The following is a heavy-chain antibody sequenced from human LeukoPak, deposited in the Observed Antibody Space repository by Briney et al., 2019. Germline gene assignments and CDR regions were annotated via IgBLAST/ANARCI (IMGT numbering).Heavy chain of an antibody. V-gene: IGHV3-9*01. CDR3: AKESHDSSSFDY. CDR1: GFTFDDYA. J-gene: IGHJ4*02. CDR2: ISWNSGSI. D-gene: IGHD3-22*01. Sequence: PGRSLRLSCAASGFTFDDYAMHWARQAPGKGLEWVSGISWNSGSIGYADSVKGRFTISRDNAKNSLYLQMNSLRAEDTALYYCAKESHDSSSFDYWGQGTLVTVSS.